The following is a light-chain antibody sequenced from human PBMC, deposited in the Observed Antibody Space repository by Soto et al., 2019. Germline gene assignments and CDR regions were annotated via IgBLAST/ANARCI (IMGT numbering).Light chain of an antibody. CDR2: GAS. CDR3: QQTYNPPWT. V-gene: IGKV1-39*01. CDR1: QTITRY. Sequence: DIQMTQSPSSVSASVGDRVTITCRAGQTITRYLNWYQQKPGKAPHLLIYGASTLQSGVPSSFTGSGSGTDFTLTISSLQPEDFATYYCQQTYNPPWTFGLGTKGEIK. J-gene: IGKJ1*01.